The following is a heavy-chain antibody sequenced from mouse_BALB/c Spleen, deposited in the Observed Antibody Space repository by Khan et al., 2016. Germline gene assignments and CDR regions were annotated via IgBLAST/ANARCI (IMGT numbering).Heavy chain of an antibody. CDR1: GYAFTNFL. CDR2: INPGRGGT. J-gene: IGHJ4*01. CDR3: ARSGRMDY. V-gene: IGHV1-54*01. Sequence: QVQLQQSGAELVRPGTSVKVSCKASGYAFTNFLIEWIKERPGQGLEWIGVINPGRGGTKYNENFKGKVVLTADKSSSTAYMQLSSLTSDDSAVYFCARSGRMDYWGQGTSVTVSS.